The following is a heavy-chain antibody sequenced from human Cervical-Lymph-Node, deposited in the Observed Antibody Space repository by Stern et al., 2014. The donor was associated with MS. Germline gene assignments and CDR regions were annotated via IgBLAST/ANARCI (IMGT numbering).Heavy chain of an antibody. CDR3: AKGGWNFFDY. CDR1: GFSFTSDS. Sequence: EDQLVESGAEVKKPGESLKISCKGSGFSFTSDSIAWVRRMPGKGLEWMGIIYPGDSDTRYSPSFQGQVTISADRSFSTAYLQWSSLKASDTAMYYCAKGGWNFFDYWGQGTLVTVSS. V-gene: IGHV5-51*03. CDR2: IYPGDSDT. J-gene: IGHJ4*02. D-gene: IGHD6-19*01.